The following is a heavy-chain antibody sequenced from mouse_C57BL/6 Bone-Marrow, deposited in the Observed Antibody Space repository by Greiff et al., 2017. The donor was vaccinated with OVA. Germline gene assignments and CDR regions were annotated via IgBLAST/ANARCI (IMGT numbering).Heavy chain of an antibody. CDR2: ISNGGGST. CDR3: ARLPLLFYAMDY. J-gene: IGHJ4*01. CDR1: GFTFSDYY. V-gene: IGHV5-12*01. Sequence: EVKVEESGGGLVQPGGSLKLSCAASGFTFSDYYMYWVRQTPEKRLEWVAYISNGGGSTYYPDTVKGRFTISRDNAKNTLYLQMSRLKSEDTAMYYCARLPLLFYAMDYWGQGTSVTVSS. D-gene: IGHD2-10*01.